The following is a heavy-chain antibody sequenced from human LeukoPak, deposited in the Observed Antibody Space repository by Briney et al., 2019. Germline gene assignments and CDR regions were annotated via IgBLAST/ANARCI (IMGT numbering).Heavy chain of an antibody. Sequence: GGSLRLSCAASGFTFSNYAMSWVRQAPGRGLEWVSAISGSGGLTYYADSVKGRFTISRDNSKNTLFLQMNSLRAEDTAVYYCARRGESASYGDYGFDYWGQGTLVTVSS. CDR1: GFTFSNYA. J-gene: IGHJ4*02. V-gene: IGHV3-23*01. CDR2: ISGSGGLT. CDR3: ARRGESASYGDYGFDY. D-gene: IGHD4-17*01.